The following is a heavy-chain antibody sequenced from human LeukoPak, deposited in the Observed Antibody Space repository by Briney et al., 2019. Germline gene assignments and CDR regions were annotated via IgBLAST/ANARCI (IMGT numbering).Heavy chain of an antibody. J-gene: IGHJ3*02. V-gene: IGHV3-53*01. Sequence: GGSLRLSCAASGFTVSSNYMSWVRQAPGKGLEWVSVIYSGGSTYYADSVKGRFTISRDNSKNTLYLQMNSLGAEDTAVYYCASNTCHYDAFDIWGQGTMVTVSS. CDR2: IYSGGST. CDR3: ASNTCHYDAFDI. CDR1: GFTVSSNY.